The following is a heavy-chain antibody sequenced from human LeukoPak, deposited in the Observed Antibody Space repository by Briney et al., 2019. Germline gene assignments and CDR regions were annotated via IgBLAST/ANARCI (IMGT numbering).Heavy chain of an antibody. V-gene: IGHV3-23*01. CDR1: GFTFSSYV. D-gene: IGHD1-1*01. CDR2: ITATGGST. J-gene: IGHJ4*02. Sequence: GGSLRLSCAASGFTFSSYVMSWVRQAPGTGLEWVSTITATGGSTYYADSVKGRFTISRDNSKSTLHLQMHSLRVEDTAVYYCATRGTTATNYLEYWGQGTLATASS. CDR3: ATRGTTATNYLEY.